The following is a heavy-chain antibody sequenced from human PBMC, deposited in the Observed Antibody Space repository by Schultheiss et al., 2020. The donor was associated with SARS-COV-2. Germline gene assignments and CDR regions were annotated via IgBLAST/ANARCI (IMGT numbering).Heavy chain of an antibody. CDR3: ARVAVTTGWFDP. J-gene: IGHJ5*02. V-gene: IGHV4-61*01. Sequence: SETLSLTCTVSGGAISSGSYYWSWIRQPPGKGLGWIGSIYYSGSTNYNPSLKSRVTISVDTSKNQFSLKLTSVTAADTAVYYCARVAVTTGWFDPWGQGTLVTVSS. CDR1: GGAISSGSYY. D-gene: IGHD4-17*01. CDR2: IYYSGST.